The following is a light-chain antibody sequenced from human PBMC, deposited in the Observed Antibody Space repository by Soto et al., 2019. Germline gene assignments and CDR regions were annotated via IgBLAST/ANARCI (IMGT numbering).Light chain of an antibody. V-gene: IGLV2-14*03. CDR3: SSYTSSSPPYV. CDR1: SSDVGGYDY. J-gene: IGLJ1*01. Sequence: ALTQPASVSGSPGQSITLSCTGTSSDVGGYDYVSWYQQHPGKAPKLMISDVSNRPSGVSNRFSGSTSGNTASLTISGLQAEDEADYYCSSYTSSSPPYVFGTGTKVTVL. CDR2: DVS.